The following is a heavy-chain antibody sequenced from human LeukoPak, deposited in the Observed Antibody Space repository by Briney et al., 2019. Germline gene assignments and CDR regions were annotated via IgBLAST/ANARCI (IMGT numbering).Heavy chain of an antibody. V-gene: IGHV4-34*01. J-gene: IGHJ4*02. CDR3: ARGRRQKPFDY. CDR2: INHSLST. Sequence: PSDTLSLTCDVYGGSFSGYYWSWIRQPPGKGLEWMGEINHSLSTNYNPSLKSRSTISVDTSKNQSSLKLSSVTAADTAVYYCARGRRQKPFDYWGQGTLVTVSS. CDR1: GGSFSGYY.